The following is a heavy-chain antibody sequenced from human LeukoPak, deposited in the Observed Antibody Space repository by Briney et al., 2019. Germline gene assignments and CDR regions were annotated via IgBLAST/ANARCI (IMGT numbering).Heavy chain of an antibody. CDR2: ISGSGGST. CDR3: ANPTYQLPSYNWCRP. Sequence: PGGSLRLSCAASGFTLRSDARSPVRQAPGKGLEWVSAISGSGGSTYYADSVKGRFTISRDNSKNTLYLQMNSLRAEDTAVYYCANPTYQLPSYNWCRPGGQGTRVTVSS. V-gene: IGHV3-23*01. J-gene: IGHJ4*02. D-gene: IGHD2-2*01. CDR1: GFTLRSDA.